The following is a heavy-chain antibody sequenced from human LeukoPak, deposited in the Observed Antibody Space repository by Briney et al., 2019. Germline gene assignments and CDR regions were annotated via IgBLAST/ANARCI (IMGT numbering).Heavy chain of an antibody. CDR1: GFTFSSYA. CDR3: ARDLKGAIGYYDSSGYYPSGTFDI. V-gene: IGHV3-30*04. Sequence: GRSLRLSCAASGFTFSSYAIHWARQAPGKGLEWVAVISYDGSKKYYVDSVKGRFTISRDNSKNTLYLQMNSLRAEDTAVYYCARDLKGAIGYYDSSGYYPSGTFDIWGQGTMVTVSS. J-gene: IGHJ3*02. CDR2: ISYDGSKK. D-gene: IGHD3-22*01.